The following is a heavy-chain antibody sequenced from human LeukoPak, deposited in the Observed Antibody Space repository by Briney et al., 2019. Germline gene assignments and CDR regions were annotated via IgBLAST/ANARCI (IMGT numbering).Heavy chain of an antibody. V-gene: IGHV3-48*04. CDR2: ISSSSRTI. Sequence: PGGSLRLSCVASGFTFSSYSMNWVRQAPGKGLEWVSYISSSSRTIHYADSEKGRFTISRDNAKNALYLQMNSLRAEDTAVYYCVRESYGGFDYWGQGSLVTVSS. CDR1: GFTFSSYS. D-gene: IGHD3-16*01. J-gene: IGHJ4*02. CDR3: VRESYGGFDY.